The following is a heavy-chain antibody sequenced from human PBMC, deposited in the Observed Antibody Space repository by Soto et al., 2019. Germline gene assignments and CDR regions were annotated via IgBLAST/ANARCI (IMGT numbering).Heavy chain of an antibody. Sequence: GGSLRLSCAASGFTVSSNYMSWVRQAPGKGLEWVSVIYSGGSTYYADSVKGRFTISRDNSKNTLYLQMNSLRAEDTAVYYCARDKGGYVGWFDPWGQGTLVTVSS. CDR2: IYSGGST. D-gene: IGHD5-12*01. V-gene: IGHV3-53*01. CDR1: GFTVSSNY. CDR3: ARDKGGYVGWFDP. J-gene: IGHJ5*02.